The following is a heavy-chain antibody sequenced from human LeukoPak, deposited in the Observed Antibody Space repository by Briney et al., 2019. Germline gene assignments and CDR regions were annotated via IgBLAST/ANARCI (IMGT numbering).Heavy chain of an antibody. D-gene: IGHD1-26*01. V-gene: IGHV1-18*01. Sequence: GATVKLSCKPSGYSFSSYGITGVRHAPAQGLEWMGWISGYKGKTKYTQKCQGRVTMTTDTSTSKTYMDLRRLRIDDTAVYYCARGGSYLPADYWGEGTLVTVSS. CDR3: ARGGSYLPADY. J-gene: IGHJ4*02. CDR2: ISGYKGKT. CDR1: GYSFSSYG.